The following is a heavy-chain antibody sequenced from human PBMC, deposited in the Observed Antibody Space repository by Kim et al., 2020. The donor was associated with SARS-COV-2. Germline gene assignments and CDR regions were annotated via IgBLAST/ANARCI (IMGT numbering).Heavy chain of an antibody. CDR2: ISSSSSYI. Sequence: GGSLRLSCAASGFTFSSYSMNWVRQAPGKGLEWVSSISSSSSYIYYADSVKGRFTISRDNAKNSLYLQMNSLRAGDTAVYYCAREGQYQLLSLSDFPYYYYGMDVWGQGTTVTVSS. CDR1: GFTFSSYS. J-gene: IGHJ6*02. CDR3: AREGQYQLLSLSDFPYYYYGMDV. D-gene: IGHD2-2*01. V-gene: IGHV3-21*01.